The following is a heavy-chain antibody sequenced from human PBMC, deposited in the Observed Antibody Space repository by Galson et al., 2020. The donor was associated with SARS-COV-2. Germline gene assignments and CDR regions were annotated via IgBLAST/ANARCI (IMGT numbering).Heavy chain of an antibody. CDR3: ASQAAERSRGVCRHHCFAPMDV. CDR2: FSKDGTS. J-gene: IGHJ6*02. D-gene: IGHD2-8*02. Sequence: SETLSLTCAVSGISVKRGHFWGWIQQPPGKGLEWIGNFSKDGTSYYNPPLKRRVTIAIDTYSNLISMRLKSVTAADTAVYYCASQAAERSRGVCRHHCFAPMDVWGQGTTVIGSS. CDR1: GISVKRGHF. V-gene: IGHV4-38-2*01.